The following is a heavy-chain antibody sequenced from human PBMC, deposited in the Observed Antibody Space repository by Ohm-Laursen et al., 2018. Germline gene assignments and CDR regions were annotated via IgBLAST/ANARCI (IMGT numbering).Heavy chain of an antibody. J-gene: IGHJ2*01. CDR3: ARHGHPVYYYDSSGYGDWYFDL. CDR1: NAVMNSYT. CDR2: ISDRGRA. D-gene: IGHD3-22*01. Sequence: TLSLTCNVSNAVMNSYTWNWIRQPAGRGLEWIGHISDRGRANYSPSLMSRLTMSIDTSIKQFSLKLTSVTAADTAVYYCARHGHPVYYYDSSGYGDWYFDLWGRGTLVTVSS. V-gene: IGHV4-4*07.